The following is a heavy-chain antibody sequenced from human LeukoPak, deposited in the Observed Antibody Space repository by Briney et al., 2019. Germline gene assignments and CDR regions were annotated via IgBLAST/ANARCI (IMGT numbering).Heavy chain of an antibody. Sequence: ASVKVSCKASGYNFTTHAMNWVRQAPGQGLEWMGWINTNTGNPTYAQGFTGRFVFSLDTSVSTAYLQISSLKAEDTAVYYCARGIRWLVAYYYYGMDVWGQGTTVTVSS. CDR1: GYNFTTHA. J-gene: IGHJ6*02. CDR2: INTNTGNP. V-gene: IGHV7-4-1*02. D-gene: IGHD6-19*01. CDR3: ARGIRWLVAYYYYGMDV.